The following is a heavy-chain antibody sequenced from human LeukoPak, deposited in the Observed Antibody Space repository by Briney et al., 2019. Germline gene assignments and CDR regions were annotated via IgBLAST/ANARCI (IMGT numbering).Heavy chain of an antibody. CDR3: AREGTMITFGGVIVPYYFDY. D-gene: IGHD3-16*02. CDR2: VYTSGST. V-gene: IGHV4-4*07. J-gene: IGHJ4*02. Sequence: PSETLSLTCSVSGGSISGYYWTWIRQPAGKGLEWIGRVYTSGSTHYNPSLKTRLTMSVDTSKNQFSLKLSSVTAADTAVYYCAREGTMITFGGVIVPYYFDYWGQGTLVTVSS. CDR1: GGSISGYY.